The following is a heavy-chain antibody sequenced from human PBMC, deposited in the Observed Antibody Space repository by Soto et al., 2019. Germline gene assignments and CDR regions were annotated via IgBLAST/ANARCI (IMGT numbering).Heavy chain of an antibody. J-gene: IGHJ4*02. V-gene: IGHV4-31*03. D-gene: IGHD3-10*01. CDR3: ARGSITMVRGVTTSFDY. CDR1: GGSISSGGYY. CDR2: IYYSGST. Sequence: QVQLQESGPGLVKPSQTLSLTCTVSGGSISSGGYYWSWIRQHPGKGLEWIGYIYYSGSTYYNPSLKSRVTISVDTSKNQFSLKLSSVTAADTAVYYCARGSITMVRGVTTSFDYWGQGTLVTVSS.